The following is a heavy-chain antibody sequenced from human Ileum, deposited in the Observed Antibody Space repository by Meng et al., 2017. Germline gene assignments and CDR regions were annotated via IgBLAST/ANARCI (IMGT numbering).Heavy chain of an antibody. CDR3: AREWSGSYRHFDY. V-gene: IGHV4-4*02. CDR2: IHHSGST. CDR1: GGSISTSDW. D-gene: IGHD1-26*01. Sequence: QGQVQEWGPGRLKPSGTLSLTCAVSGGSISTSDWWSWVRQPPGKGLEWIGEIHHSGSTNYNPSLKSRVTISVDKSKNQFSLKLNSVTAADTAVYYCAREWSGSYRHFDYWGQGTLVTVSS. J-gene: IGHJ4*02.